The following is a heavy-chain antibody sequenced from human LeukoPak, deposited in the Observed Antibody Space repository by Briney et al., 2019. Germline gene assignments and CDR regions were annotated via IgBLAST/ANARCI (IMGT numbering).Heavy chain of an antibody. V-gene: IGHV3-23*01. Sequence: GGSLRLSCAASGITFSSYGMSWVRQAPGKGLEWVSAISGSGGSTYYADSVKGRFTISRDNSKNTLYLQMNSLRAEDTAVCYCANLLWFGELLDPEGAFDFWGQGTMVTVSS. CDR1: GITFSSYG. CDR2: ISGSGGST. CDR3: ANLLWFGELLDPEGAFDF. D-gene: IGHD3-10*01. J-gene: IGHJ3*01.